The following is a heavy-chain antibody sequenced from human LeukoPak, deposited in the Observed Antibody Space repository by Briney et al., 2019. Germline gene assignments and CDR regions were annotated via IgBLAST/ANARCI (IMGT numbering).Heavy chain of an antibody. CDR1: GGSISSYY. Sequence: PSETLSLTCTVSGGSISSYYWSWIRQPPGKGLEWIGYIYYSGSTNYNPSLKSRVTISVDTSKNQFSLKLSSVTAAGTAVYYCARYGSGSYYFDYWGQGTLVTVSS. CDR2: IYYSGST. CDR3: ARYGSGSYYFDY. V-gene: IGHV4-59*01. D-gene: IGHD3-10*01. J-gene: IGHJ4*02.